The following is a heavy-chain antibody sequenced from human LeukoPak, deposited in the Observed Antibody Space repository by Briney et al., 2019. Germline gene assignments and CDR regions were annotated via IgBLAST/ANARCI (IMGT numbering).Heavy chain of an antibody. CDR3: ARGRGSGTFRRMDV. Sequence: ASVKVSCKASGYTFTSYDINWVRQTTGQGLEGMGWMNPNSGNTGYAQKFQGRVTITRNTSISTAYMELSSLRSEDTAVYYCARGRGSGTFRRMDVWGKGTTVTVSS. CDR2: MNPNSGNT. V-gene: IGHV1-8*03. D-gene: IGHD3-10*01. CDR1: GYTFTSYD. J-gene: IGHJ6*03.